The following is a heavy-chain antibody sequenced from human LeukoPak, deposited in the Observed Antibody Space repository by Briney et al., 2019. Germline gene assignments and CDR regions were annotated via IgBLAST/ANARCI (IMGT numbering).Heavy chain of an antibody. CDR1: GGSISSSSYY. J-gene: IGHJ4*02. V-gene: IGHV4-39*01. D-gene: IGHD3-16*01. CDR2: IYYSGST. CDR3: ARQSRGIAFGGIITDY. Sequence: NPSETLSLTCTVSGGSISSSSYYWGWIRQPPGKGLEWIGSIYYSGSTYYNPSLKSLFTISVDTSKNQFSLKLRSVTAADTAVYFCARQSRGIAFGGIITDYWGLGTLVTVSS.